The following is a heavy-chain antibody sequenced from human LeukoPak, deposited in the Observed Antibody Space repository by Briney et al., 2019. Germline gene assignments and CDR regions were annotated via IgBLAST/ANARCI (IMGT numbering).Heavy chain of an antibody. CDR1: GGSFSGYY. Sequence: SETLSLTCAVYGGSFSGYYWSWIRQPPGKGLEWIGEINHSGSTNYNPSLKSRVTISVDTSKNQFSLKLSSVTAADTAVYYCARDSSGYPTWGQGTLVTVSS. CDR3: ARDSSGYPT. V-gene: IGHV4-34*01. D-gene: IGHD3-22*01. J-gene: IGHJ5*02. CDR2: INHSGST.